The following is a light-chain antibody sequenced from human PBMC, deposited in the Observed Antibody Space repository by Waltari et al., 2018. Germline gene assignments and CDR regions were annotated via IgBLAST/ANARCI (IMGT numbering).Light chain of an antibody. CDR3: MQGIHWPRS. V-gene: IGKV2-30*01. J-gene: IGKJ1*01. CDR1: QSLVASDGNTY. Sequence: DVVMTQSPLSLPVTLGQPASIPCRSSQSLVASDGNTYLSWFQQRPGQSPRRLIYKVSNRDSGVPDRFSGSGSGTDFTLKISRVEAEDIAIYYCMQGIHWPRSFGQGTKVEIE. CDR2: KVS.